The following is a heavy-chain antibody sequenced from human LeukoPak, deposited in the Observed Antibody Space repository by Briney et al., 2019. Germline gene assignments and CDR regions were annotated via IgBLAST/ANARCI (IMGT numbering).Heavy chain of an antibody. V-gene: IGHV3-7*01. Sequence: PGGSVTLSCAASVFTFSTYWMSWVRQAPGKGLEWVANINQDGSERYLVDSVKGRCTISRDNGKNSVFLQMNSLRAEDTAVYYCARALAARSFYFDYWGQGTLVTVSS. CDR1: VFTFSTYW. D-gene: IGHD3-10*01. CDR3: ARALAARSFYFDY. J-gene: IGHJ4*02. CDR2: INQDGSER.